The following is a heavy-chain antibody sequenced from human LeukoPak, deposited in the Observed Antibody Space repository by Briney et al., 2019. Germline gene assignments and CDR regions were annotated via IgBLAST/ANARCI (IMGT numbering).Heavy chain of an antibody. CDR1: GFTFSSYA. V-gene: IGHV3-30-3*01. CDR3: ARETGSSVGSTDFDY. Sequence: GGSLRLSCSASGFTFSSYAMHWVRQAPGKGLEWVAVISYDESNKYYADSVKGRLTISRDNSKNTLYLQMHSLRAEDTALYYCARETGSSVGSTDFDYWGQGTLVTVSS. J-gene: IGHJ4*02. D-gene: IGHD6-6*01. CDR2: ISYDESNK.